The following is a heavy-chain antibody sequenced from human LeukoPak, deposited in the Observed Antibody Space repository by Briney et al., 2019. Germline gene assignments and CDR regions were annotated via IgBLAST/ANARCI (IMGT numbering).Heavy chain of an antibody. Sequence: PSETLSLTCTVSGGSISSSSYYWGWIRQPPGKGLEWIGSIYYSGSTYYNPSLKSRVTISVDTSKNQFSLKLSSVTAADTAVYYCARVPGNTVYYFDYWGQGTLVTVSS. D-gene: IGHD1-1*01. CDR1: GGSISSSSYY. CDR2: IYYSGST. V-gene: IGHV4-39*01. J-gene: IGHJ4*02. CDR3: ARVPGNTVYYFDY.